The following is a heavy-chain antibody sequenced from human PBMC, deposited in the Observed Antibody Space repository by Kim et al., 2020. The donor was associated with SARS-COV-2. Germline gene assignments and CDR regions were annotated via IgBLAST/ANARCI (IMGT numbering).Heavy chain of an antibody. CDR2: ISSSGSTI. J-gene: IGHJ6*02. V-gene: IGHV3-48*03. CDR1: GFTFSSYE. CDR3: ASWGARWLQLRSYYYYGMEV. Sequence: GGSLRLSCAASGFTFSSYEMNWVRQAPGKGLEWVSYISSSGSTIYYADSVKGRFTISRDNAKNSLYLQMNSLRAEDTAVYYCASWGARWLQLRSYYYYGMEVWGQGTTVTVSS. D-gene: IGHD5-12*01.